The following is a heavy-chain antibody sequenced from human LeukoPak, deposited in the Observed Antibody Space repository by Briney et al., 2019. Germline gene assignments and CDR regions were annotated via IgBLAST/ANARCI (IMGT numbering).Heavy chain of an antibody. CDR2: IRYDGSNK. V-gene: IGHV3-30*02. J-gene: IGHJ4*02. CDR1: GFTFSSYG. D-gene: IGHD5-18*01. Sequence: GGSLRLSCAASGFTFSSYGMHWVRQAPGKGLEWVAFIRYDGSNKYYAGSVKGRFTISRDNSKNTLYLQMNSLRAEDTAVYYCAKDLRQLWLDYWGQGTLVTVSS. CDR3: AKDLRQLWLDY.